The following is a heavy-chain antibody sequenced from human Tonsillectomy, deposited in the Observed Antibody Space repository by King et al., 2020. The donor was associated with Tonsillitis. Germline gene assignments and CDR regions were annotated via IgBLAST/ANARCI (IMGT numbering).Heavy chain of an antibody. CDR3: ASIAVADTLIYAFDI. CDR1: GFTFSSYA. CDR2: ISCSGGST. V-gene: IGHV3-23*04. D-gene: IGHD6-19*01. J-gene: IGHJ3*02. Sequence: VQLVESGGDLIQPGGSLRLSCAASGFTFSSYAMSWVRQAPGKGLEWVSVISCSGGSTYYADSVKGRFTISRDNSKNTLYLQMNSLRAEDTAAYYCASIAVADTLIYAFDIWGQGTMVTVSS.